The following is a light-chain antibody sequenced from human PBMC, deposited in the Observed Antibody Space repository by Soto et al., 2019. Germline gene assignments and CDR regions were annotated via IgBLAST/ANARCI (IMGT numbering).Light chain of an antibody. CDR2: DAS. CDR3: QQYDSLPLT. Sequence: DIQMTQSPPSLSASVGDRSAIPCQACEHINNYLNWYQQIPGKAPKRLIYDASNLAAGAPSRFSGSGSGTAFTFAISGLQPDDVATYYCQQYDSLPLTFGGGTKVDIK. V-gene: IGKV1-33*01. CDR1: EHINNY. J-gene: IGKJ4*01.